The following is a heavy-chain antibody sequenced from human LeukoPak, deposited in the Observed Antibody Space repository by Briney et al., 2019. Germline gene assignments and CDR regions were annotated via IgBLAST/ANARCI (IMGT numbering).Heavy chain of an antibody. CDR1: GISFSSYG. V-gene: IGHV3-30*02. CDR2: IWYDASNK. CDR3: VTGDGYNYRFDY. Sequence: PGGSLRLSCAASGISFSSYGMHWVRQAPGKGLEWVTFIWYDASNKYYAESVKGRFTISRDSSKNTLFLQMNTLRAEDTAVYYCVTGDGYNYRFDYWGQGTLVTVSS. D-gene: IGHD5-24*01. J-gene: IGHJ4*02.